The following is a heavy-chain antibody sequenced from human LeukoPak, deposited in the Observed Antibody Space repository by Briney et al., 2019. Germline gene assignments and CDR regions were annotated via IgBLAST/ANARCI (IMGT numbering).Heavy chain of an antibody. J-gene: IGHJ4*02. CDR1: GGTFSSYA. CDR2: IIPIFGIA. D-gene: IGHD3-22*01. CDR3: ARAEGSSGTFDY. Sequence: SVKVSCKASGGTFSSYAISWVRQAPGQGLEWMGRIIPIFGIANYAQKFQGRVTITADKFTSTAYMELSSLRSEDTAVYYCARAEGSSGTFDYWGQGTLVTVSS. V-gene: IGHV1-69*04.